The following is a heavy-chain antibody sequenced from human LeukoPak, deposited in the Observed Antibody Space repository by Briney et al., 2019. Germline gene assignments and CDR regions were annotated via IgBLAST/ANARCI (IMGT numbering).Heavy chain of an antibody. D-gene: IGHD5-18*01. CDR1: GGTFSSYA. V-gene: IGHV1-2*02. CDR2: INPNSGGT. Sequence: ASVKVSCKASGGTFSSYAISWVRQAPGQGLEWMGWINPNSGGTNYAQKFQGRVTMTRDTSISTAYMELSRLRSDDTAVYYCARDWGTAMVTFDYWGQGTLVTVSS. J-gene: IGHJ4*02. CDR3: ARDWGTAMVTFDY.